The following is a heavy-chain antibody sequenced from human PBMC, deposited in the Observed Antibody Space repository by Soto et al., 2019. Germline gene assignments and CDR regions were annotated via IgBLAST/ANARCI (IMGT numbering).Heavy chain of an antibody. Sequence: LSLTCTVSGGSISSYYWSWIRQPPGKGLDWIGYIYYSGGTNYNPSLKSRVTISVDTSKNQFSLKLSSVTAADTAVYYCARGYYDSSGYFGVVVPWFDPWGKGTLVTVSS. V-gene: IGHV4-59*01. CDR2: IYYSGGT. CDR3: ARGYYDSSGYFGVVVPWFDP. D-gene: IGHD3-22*01. CDR1: GGSISSYY. J-gene: IGHJ5*02.